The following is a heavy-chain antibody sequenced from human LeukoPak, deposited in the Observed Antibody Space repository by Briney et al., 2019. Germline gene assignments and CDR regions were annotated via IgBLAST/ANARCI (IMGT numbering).Heavy chain of an antibody. D-gene: IGHD2-15*01. CDR3: ARGRAGLGYCSGGSCYPSDY. Sequence: SETLSLTCTVSGGSISSYYWSWIRQPPGKGLEWIGYIYYSGSTNYNPSLKSRVTISVDTSKNQFSLKLRSVTAADTAVYYCARGRAGLGYCSGGSCYPSDYWGQGTLVTVSS. V-gene: IGHV4-59*01. CDR2: IYYSGST. CDR1: GGSISSYY. J-gene: IGHJ4*02.